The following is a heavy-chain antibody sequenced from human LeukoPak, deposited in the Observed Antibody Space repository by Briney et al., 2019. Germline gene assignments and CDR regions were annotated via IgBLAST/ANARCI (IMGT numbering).Heavy chain of an antibody. D-gene: IGHD3-22*01. J-gene: IGHJ4*02. Sequence: PGGSLRLSCAASGFTFSSYAMHWVRQAPGKGLEWVGVILYDGSMKYYADSVKGRFTISRDNSKNTLYLQMNGLRAEDTAVYYCARDPRGPTGYDSSGRDSFDYWGQGTLVTVSS. CDR2: ILYDGSMK. V-gene: IGHV3-30*04. CDR1: GFTFSSYA. CDR3: ARDPRGPTGYDSSGRDSFDY.